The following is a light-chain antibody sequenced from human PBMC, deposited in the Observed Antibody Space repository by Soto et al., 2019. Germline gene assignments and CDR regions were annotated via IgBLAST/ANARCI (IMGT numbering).Light chain of an antibody. CDR2: GAS. V-gene: IGKV3-20*01. CDR1: QTVSSTY. J-gene: IGKJ1*01. CDR3: QEYDTYST. Sequence: EIVLTQSPGTLSLSPGEGATLSCRASQTVSSTYLAWYQQKPGRAPSLLIHGASTRAAGIPDRFSASGSGTHFTLTISSLQPDDFATYYCQEYDTYSTFGQGTKVEIK.